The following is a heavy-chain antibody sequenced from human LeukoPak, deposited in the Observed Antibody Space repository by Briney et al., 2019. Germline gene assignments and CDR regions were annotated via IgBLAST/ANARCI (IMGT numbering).Heavy chain of an antibody. CDR1: GYTFTGYY. CDR3: ARSHYYDSSGYCAY. CDR2: INPNSGGT. D-gene: IGHD3-22*01. J-gene: IGHJ4*02. V-gene: IGHV1-2*02. Sequence: GASVKVSCKASGYTFTGYYMHWVRQAPGQGLEWMGWINPNSGGTHYAQKFQGRVTMTRDTSISTVCMELNRLISDDTAMYYCARSHYYDSSGYCAYWGQGTLVTVSS.